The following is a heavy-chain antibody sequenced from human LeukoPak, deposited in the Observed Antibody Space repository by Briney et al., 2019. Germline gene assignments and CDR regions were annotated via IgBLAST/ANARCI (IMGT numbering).Heavy chain of an antibody. Sequence: GGSLRFSCAASGFTFSSYAMSWVRQAPGKGLEWVSTISGSGGSTYYADSVKGRFTISRDNSKNTLYLQMNSLRAEDTAVYYCAKLYGSGSYYSHMYYFDYWGQGTLVTVSS. CDR1: GFTFSSYA. J-gene: IGHJ4*02. D-gene: IGHD3-10*01. V-gene: IGHV3-23*01. CDR2: ISGSGGST. CDR3: AKLYGSGSYYSHMYYFDY.